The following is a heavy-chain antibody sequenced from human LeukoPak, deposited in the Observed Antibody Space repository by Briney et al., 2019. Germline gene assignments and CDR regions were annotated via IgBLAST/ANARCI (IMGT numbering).Heavy chain of an antibody. V-gene: IGHV3-48*03. J-gene: IGHJ4*02. Sequence: GGSLRLSCEASRFTFSSYEMNWVRQAPGQGLEWVSYISSSGDYTNHADSVKGRFTISRDNAKNSLYLQMNILRAEDTAVYYCARSRGAGPGAHFDYWGQGILVTVSS. CDR2: ISSSGDYT. CDR3: ARSRGAGPGAHFDY. D-gene: IGHD6-19*01. CDR1: RFTFSSYE.